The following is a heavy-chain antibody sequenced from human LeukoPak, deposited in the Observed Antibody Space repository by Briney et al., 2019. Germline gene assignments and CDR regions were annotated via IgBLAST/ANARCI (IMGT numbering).Heavy chain of an antibody. D-gene: IGHD3-3*01. Sequence: TGGSLRLSCVASGFTFSSYGMSWVRQAPGKGLEWVSAIVGSGGSTNYADSVKGRFTISRDNSKNTLYLQMNSLRAEDTAVYYCAKGQGAGVLGFLEWLSLDSWGQGTLVTVS. CDR3: AKGQGAGVLGFLEWLSLDS. J-gene: IGHJ4*02. CDR1: GFTFSSYG. V-gene: IGHV3-23*01. CDR2: IVGSGGST.